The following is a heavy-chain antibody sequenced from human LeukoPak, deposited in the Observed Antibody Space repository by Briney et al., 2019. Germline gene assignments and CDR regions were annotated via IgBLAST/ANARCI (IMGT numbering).Heavy chain of an antibody. D-gene: IGHD6-19*01. J-gene: IGHJ4*02. CDR3: AKDPGYSSGWPSYFDY. CDR1: GFTFSSYA. CDR2: ISGSGGST. V-gene: IGHV3-23*01. Sequence: GGSLRLSCAASGFTFSSYAMSWVRQAPGKGLEWVSAISGSGGSTYYADSVKGRFTISRDNSENTLYLQMNSLRAEDTAVYYCAKDPGYSSGWPSYFDYWGQGTLVTVSS.